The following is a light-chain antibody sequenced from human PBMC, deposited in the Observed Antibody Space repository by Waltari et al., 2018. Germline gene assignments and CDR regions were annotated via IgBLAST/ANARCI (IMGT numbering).Light chain of an antibody. CDR1: HTIDNL. Sequence: EIVLTQSPATLSLSPGERATLSCRASHTIDNLLAWYQQKPGRAPRLLIYDTSTRATGTPARFSGSGSGADFTLTISSLETEDFAVYYCLQRGNWLFGAGTRVEI. V-gene: IGKV3-11*01. CDR3: LQRGNWL. J-gene: IGKJ4*01. CDR2: DTS.